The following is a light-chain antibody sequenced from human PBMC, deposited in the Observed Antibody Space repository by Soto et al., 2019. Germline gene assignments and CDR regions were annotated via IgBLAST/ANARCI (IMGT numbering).Light chain of an antibody. CDR1: SSDVGGYNY. CDR3: SSYAGSNNLPV. V-gene: IGLV2-8*01. J-gene: IGLJ1*01. CDR2: EVS. Sequence: QSVLTQPPSASGSPGQSVTISCTGTSSDVGGYNYVSWYQQHPGKAPKLLIYEVSKRPSGVPDRFSGSKSGNTASLTVSGLQAEDEADYYCSSYAGSNNLPVFGTGTKLTVL.